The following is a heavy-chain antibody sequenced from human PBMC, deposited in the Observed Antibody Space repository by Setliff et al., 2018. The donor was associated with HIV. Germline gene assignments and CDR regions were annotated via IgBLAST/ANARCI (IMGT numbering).Heavy chain of an antibody. J-gene: IGHJ4*02. CDR3: ARLGGILTGTPVIDY. V-gene: IGHV4-61*10. CDR2: IFYSAT. D-gene: IGHD3-9*01. CDR1: GGSISSGRYY. Sequence: PSETLSLTCTVSGGSISSGRYYWSRIRQPAGKGLEWIGYIFYSATDYNPSLKSRVTMSIDTSKNQFSLNLRSVTAADTAVYYCARLGGILTGTPVIDYWGQGTLVTVSS.